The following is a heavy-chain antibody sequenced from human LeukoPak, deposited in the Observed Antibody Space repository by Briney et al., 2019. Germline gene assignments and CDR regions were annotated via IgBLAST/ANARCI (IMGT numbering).Heavy chain of an antibody. CDR2: IYYSGST. CDR1: GGSISSYY. Sequence: PSETLSLTCTVSGGSISSYYWSWIRQPPGKGLEWIGYIYYSGSTNYNPSLKSRVTISVDTSKNQFSLKLSSVTAADTAVYYCAIATAAGISSYFDYWGQGTLVTVSS. CDR3: AIATAAGISSYFDY. J-gene: IGHJ4*02. V-gene: IGHV4-59*01. D-gene: IGHD6-13*01.